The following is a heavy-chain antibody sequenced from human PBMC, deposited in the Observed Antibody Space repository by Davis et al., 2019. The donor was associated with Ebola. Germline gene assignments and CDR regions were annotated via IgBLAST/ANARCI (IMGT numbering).Heavy chain of an antibody. V-gene: IGHV1-2*04. D-gene: IGHD3-10*01. CDR1: GYIFIHYY. CDR3: ARDLRGWGDFDY. Sequence: ASVKVSCKASGYIFIHYYLHWVRQAPGRGLQWMGRINPNTGGADYAQDFQGWVTMTRDTSTSTAYMQLNRLRSDDSAMYYCARDLRGWGDFDYWGQGTLVTVSS. CDR2: INPNTGGA. J-gene: IGHJ4*02.